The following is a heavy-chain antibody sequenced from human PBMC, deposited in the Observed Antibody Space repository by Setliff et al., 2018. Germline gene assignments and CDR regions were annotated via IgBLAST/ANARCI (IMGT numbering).Heavy chain of an antibody. CDR2: INPNSGGT. CDR3: AYSSDYDFWSGYPPALDY. Sequence: GASVKVSCKASGYTFTGYYMHWVRQAPGQGLEWMGRINPNSGGTNYAQKFQGRVTMTRDTSISTAYMELSRLRSDDTAVYYCAYSSDYDFWSGYPPALDYWGQGTLVTVSS. J-gene: IGHJ4*02. D-gene: IGHD3-3*01. V-gene: IGHV1-2*06. CDR1: GYTFTGYY.